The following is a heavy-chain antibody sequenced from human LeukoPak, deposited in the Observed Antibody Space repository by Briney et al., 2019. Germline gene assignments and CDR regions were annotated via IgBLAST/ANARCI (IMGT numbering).Heavy chain of an antibody. CDR1: GGSISSYN. CDR2: IYYSGTT. J-gene: IGHJ6*01. D-gene: IGHD3-10*01. Sequence: SETLSLTCTVSGGSISSYNWSWIRQPPGKGLEWIGYIYYSGTTSYNPSLKSRVTISVDTSKNQFSLRLSSVTAADTAVYYCASRRGPSIVGSGRQTYYYYYGMGVWGQGTTVTVSS. CDR3: ASRRGPSIVGSGRQTYYYYYGMGV. V-gene: IGHV4-59*12.